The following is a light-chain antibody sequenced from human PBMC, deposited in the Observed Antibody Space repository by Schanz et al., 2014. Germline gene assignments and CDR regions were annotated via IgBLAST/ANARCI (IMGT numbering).Light chain of an antibody. J-gene: IGLJ2*01. Sequence: QSALTQPPSASGSPGQSVTISCTGTSSDVGGYNYVSWYQQHPGKAPKLMIYEVSKRPSGVPDRFSGSKSGNTASLTVSGLQAEDEADYYCSSYAGDTPHVALGGGTKLTVL. CDR2: EVS. V-gene: IGLV2-8*01. CDR1: SSDVGGYNY. CDR3: SSYAGDTPHVA.